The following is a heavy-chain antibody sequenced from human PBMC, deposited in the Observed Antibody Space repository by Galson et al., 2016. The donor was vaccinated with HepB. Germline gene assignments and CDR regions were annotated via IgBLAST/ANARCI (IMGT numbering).Heavy chain of an antibody. D-gene: IGHD3-10*01. Sequence: SLRLSCAASEFTLSSYAMNWVRQAPGKGLEWVSAISGSGGSTSYADSVKGRFTISRDNSKNTLYLQMNSLRAEDTAVYYCAKCLWVRGVYPFDPWGQGTLVTVPS. CDR2: ISGSGGST. CDR3: AKCLWVRGVYPFDP. V-gene: IGHV3-23*01. CDR1: EFTLSSYA. J-gene: IGHJ5*02.